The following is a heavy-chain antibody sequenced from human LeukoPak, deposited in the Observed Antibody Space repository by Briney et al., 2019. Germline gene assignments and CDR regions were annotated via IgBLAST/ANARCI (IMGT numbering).Heavy chain of an antibody. CDR3: ARGLAAAARYYYYGMDV. CDR1: GGSFSGYY. D-gene: IGHD6-13*01. V-gene: IGHV4-34*01. Sequence: SSETLPLTCAVYGGSFSGYYWSWIRQPPGKGLEWIGEINHSGSTNYNPSLKSRVTISVDTSKNQFSLKLSSVTAADTAVYYCARGLAAAARYYYYGMDVWGQGTTVTVSS. CDR2: INHSGST. J-gene: IGHJ6*02.